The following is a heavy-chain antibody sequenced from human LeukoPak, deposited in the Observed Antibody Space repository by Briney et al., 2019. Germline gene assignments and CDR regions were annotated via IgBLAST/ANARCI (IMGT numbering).Heavy chain of an antibody. CDR3: ARDFTMVRGV. J-gene: IGHJ4*02. CDR1: GYTFTSYY. D-gene: IGHD3-10*01. Sequence: GASVKVSCKASGYTFTSYYMHWVQQAPGQGLEWMGIINPSGGSTSYAQKFQGRVTMTRDTSTSTVYMELISLRSEDTAAYYCARDFTMVRGVWGQGTLVTVSS. CDR2: INPSGGST. V-gene: IGHV1-46*01.